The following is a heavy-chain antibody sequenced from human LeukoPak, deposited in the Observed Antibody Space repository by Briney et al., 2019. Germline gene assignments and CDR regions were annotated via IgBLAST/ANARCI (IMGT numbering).Heavy chain of an antibody. Sequence: QSGGSLRLSCAASGFTLSRYDMHWVRQATGKGLEWVSTIGTAGDTYYPGSVKGRFTISRENAKNSLYLQMNSLRAEDTAVYYCARGSNGWYYFDDWSQGTLVTVSS. J-gene: IGHJ4*02. CDR2: IGTAGDT. CDR3: ARGSNGWYYFDD. D-gene: IGHD6-19*01. CDR1: GFTLSRYD. V-gene: IGHV3-13*01.